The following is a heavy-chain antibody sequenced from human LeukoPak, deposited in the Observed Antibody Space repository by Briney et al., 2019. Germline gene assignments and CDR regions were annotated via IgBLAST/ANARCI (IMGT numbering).Heavy chain of an antibody. CDR3: ARAFTYDYGDPSNWFDP. V-gene: IGHV4-30-4*01. D-gene: IGHD4-17*01. CDR1: GGSISSGDYY. J-gene: IGHJ5*02. Sequence: PSETLSLTCTVSGGSISSGDYYWSWIRQPPGKGLEWIGYIYYSGSTYYNPSLKSRVTISVDTSKNQFSLKLSSVTAADTAVYYCARAFTYDYGDPSNWFDPWGQGTLVTVSS. CDR2: IYYSGST.